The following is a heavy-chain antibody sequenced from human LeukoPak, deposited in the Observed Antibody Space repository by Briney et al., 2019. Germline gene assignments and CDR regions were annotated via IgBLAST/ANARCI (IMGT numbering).Heavy chain of an antibody. D-gene: IGHD2-8*01. J-gene: IGHJ1*01. CDR2: IYYSGST. CDR1: GGSISSYS. CDR3: ARGTYPEYFQH. V-gene: IGHV4-59*01. Sequence: SETLSLTCTVSGGSISSYSWSWIRQPPGKGLEWIGYIYYSGSTNYNPSLKSRVTISVNTSKNQFSLKLSSVTAADTAVYYCARGTYPEYFQHWGQGTLVTVSS.